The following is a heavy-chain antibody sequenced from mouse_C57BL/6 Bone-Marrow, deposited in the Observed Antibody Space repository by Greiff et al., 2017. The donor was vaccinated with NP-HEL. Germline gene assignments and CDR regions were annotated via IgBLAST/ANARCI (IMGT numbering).Heavy chain of an antibody. CDR1: GYTFTDYE. D-gene: IGHD2-3*01. J-gene: IGHJ3*01. CDR2: IDPETGGT. Sequence: VQLKESGAELVRPGASVTLSCKASGYTFTDYEMHWVKQTPVHGLEWIGAIDPETGGTAYNQKFKGKAILTADKSSSTAYMELRSLTSEDSAVYYCLYDGYFPFAYWGQGTLVTVSA. V-gene: IGHV1-15*01. CDR3: LYDGYFPFAY.